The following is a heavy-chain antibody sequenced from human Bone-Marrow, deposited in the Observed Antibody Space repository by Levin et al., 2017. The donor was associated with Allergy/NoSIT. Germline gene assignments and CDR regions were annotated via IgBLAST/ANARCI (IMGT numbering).Heavy chain of an antibody. Sequence: QAGGSLRLSCAASGFTFSSYWMSWVRQAPGKGLEWVANIKQDGSEKYYVDSVKGRFTISRDNAKNSLYLQMNSLRAEDTAVYYCAREEGKLELSPPVYYFDYWGQGTLVTVSS. D-gene: IGHD1-7*01. CDR3: AREEGKLELSPPVYYFDY. CDR2: IKQDGSEK. J-gene: IGHJ4*02. CDR1: GFTFSSYW. V-gene: IGHV3-7*01.